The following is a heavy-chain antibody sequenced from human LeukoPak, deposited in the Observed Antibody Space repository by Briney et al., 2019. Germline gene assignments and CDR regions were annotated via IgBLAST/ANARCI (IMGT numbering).Heavy chain of an antibody. Sequence: ASVKVSCKASGYTFTGYYMHWVRQAPGQGLEWMGWINPNSGGTNYAQKFQGRVTMTRDTSISTAYMELSRLRSDDTAVYYCARDPASGSHGFDIWGQGTMVTVSS. CDR2: INPNSGGT. D-gene: IGHD6-13*01. CDR3: ARDPASGSHGFDI. V-gene: IGHV1-2*02. CDR1: GYTFTGYY. J-gene: IGHJ3*02.